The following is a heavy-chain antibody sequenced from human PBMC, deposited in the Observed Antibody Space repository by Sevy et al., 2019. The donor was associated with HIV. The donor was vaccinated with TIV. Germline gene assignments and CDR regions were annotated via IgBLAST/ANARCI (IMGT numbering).Heavy chain of an antibody. CDR3: VRENYDFWSGYYPYYYYGMDV. J-gene: IGHJ6*02. CDR1: GFTFSDYY. V-gene: IGHV3-11*01. D-gene: IGHD3-3*01. Sequence: GGSLRLSCAASGFTFSDYYMSWIRQALGKGLEWVSYISSSGSNIYYADSVKGRFTISRDNAKNSLYLQMNSLRAEDTAVYYCVRENYDFWSGYYPYYYYGMDVWGQGTTVTVSS. CDR2: ISSSGSNI.